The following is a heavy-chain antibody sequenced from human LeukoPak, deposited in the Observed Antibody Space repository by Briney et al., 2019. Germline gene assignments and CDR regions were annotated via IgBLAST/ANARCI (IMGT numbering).Heavy chain of an antibody. D-gene: IGHD6-19*01. CDR3: TIDLMTGFSSGWRFGY. V-gene: IGHV3-23*01. Sequence: PGGSLRLSCAASGLTFKNFAMSWVRQAPGKGLEWLAVTSGDEDSTHYADSVRGHFVISTDNSKNTLFLHMNSLRAEDTAVYYCTIDLMTGFSSGWRFGYWGQGTLVTVSP. CDR2: TSGDEDST. CDR1: GLTFKNFA. J-gene: IGHJ4*02.